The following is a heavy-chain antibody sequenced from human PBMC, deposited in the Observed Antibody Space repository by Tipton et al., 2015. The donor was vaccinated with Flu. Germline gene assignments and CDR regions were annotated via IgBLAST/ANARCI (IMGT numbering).Heavy chain of an antibody. V-gene: IGHV4-61*02. CDR1: GGSISSSCYY. D-gene: IGHD1-14*01. CDR3: ARDLGTFNWFDR. Sequence: LRLSCSVSGGSISSSCYYWSWIRQPAGKGLEWFGRIYTSGSTNYNPSLKSRATISVDTSKNQFSLKLSSVTAAYTAVYYCARDLGTFNWFDRWGQGTLVTVSS. CDR2: IYTSGST. J-gene: IGHJ5*02.